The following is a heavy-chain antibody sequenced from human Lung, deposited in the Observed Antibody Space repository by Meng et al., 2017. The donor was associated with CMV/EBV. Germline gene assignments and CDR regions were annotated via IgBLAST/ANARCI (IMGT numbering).Heavy chain of an antibody. Sequence: GESLKISCAATGFNIRPYWMTWVRQAPGKGLEWVANINQGGNEKYYVDSVEGRFTISRDNARNSLLLQMNTLRAEDTAVYYCARLGDYCTDASCYYYFDYWGQGXLVTVSS. CDR2: INQGGNEK. CDR3: ARLGDYCTDASCYYYFDY. J-gene: IGHJ4*02. V-gene: IGHV3-7*01. D-gene: IGHD2-8*01. CDR1: GFNIRPYW.